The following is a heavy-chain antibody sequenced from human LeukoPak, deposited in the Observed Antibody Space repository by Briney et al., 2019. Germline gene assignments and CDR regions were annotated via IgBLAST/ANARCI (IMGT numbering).Heavy chain of an antibody. D-gene: IGHD6-13*01. CDR1: GLTVSSYS. CDR3: ARDRHSSSWAYYYYGMDV. J-gene: IGHJ6*02. V-gene: IGHV3-21*04. Sequence: GGSLRLSCVASGLTVSSYSMNWVRQAPGKGLEWVSSISSSSSYIYYADSVKGRFTISRDNAKNSLYLQMNSLRAEDTAVYYCARDRHSSSWAYYYYGMDVWGQGTTVTVSS. CDR2: ISSSSSYI.